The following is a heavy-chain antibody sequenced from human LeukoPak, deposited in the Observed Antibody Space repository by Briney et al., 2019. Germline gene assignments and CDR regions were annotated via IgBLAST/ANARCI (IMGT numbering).Heavy chain of an antibody. CDR1: GFTFSSYE. D-gene: IGHD4-23*01. V-gene: IGHV3-48*03. CDR3: ARDSGDYGGWYYYYGMDV. J-gene: IGHJ6*02. CDR2: ISSSGSTI. Sequence: GGSLRLSCAASGFTFSSYEMNWVRQAPGKGLEWVSYISSSGSTIYYADSVKGRFTISRDNAKNSLYLQMNSLRAEDTAVYYCARDSGDYGGWYYYYGMDVWGQGTTVTVSS.